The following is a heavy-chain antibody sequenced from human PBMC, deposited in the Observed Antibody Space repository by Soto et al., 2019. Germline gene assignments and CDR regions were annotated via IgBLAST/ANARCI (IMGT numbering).Heavy chain of an antibody. CDR1: GGSFSGYY. J-gene: IGHJ3*02. D-gene: IGHD3-10*01. CDR3: ARGSGEDDAFDI. V-gene: IGHV4-34*01. CDR2: INHSGST. Sequence: KQSQTLSLTCAVYGGSFSGYYWSWIRQPPGKGLEWIGEINHSGSTNYNPSLKSRVTISVDTSKNQFSLKLSSVTAADTAVYYCARGSGEDDAFDIWGQGTMVTVSS.